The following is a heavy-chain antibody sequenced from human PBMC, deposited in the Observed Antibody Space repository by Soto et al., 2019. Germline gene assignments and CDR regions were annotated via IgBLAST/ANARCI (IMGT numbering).Heavy chain of an antibody. V-gene: IGHV2-26*01. CDR1: GFSLSNARMG. CDR3: ARHGRGVGARPLDY. D-gene: IGHD1-26*01. J-gene: IGHJ4*02. Sequence: SGPTLVNPTETLTLTCTVSGFSLSNARMGVTWIRQPSGKALEWLAHIFSNDEKSYSTSLKSRLTISKDTSKSQVVLTMTNMDPVDTVTYYCARHGRGVGARPLDYWGQGTLVTVSS. CDR2: IFSNDEK.